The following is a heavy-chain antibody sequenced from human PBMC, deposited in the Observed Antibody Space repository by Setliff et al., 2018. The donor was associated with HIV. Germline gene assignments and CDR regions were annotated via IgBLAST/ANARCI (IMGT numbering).Heavy chain of an antibody. D-gene: IGHD3-3*01. J-gene: IGHJ4*02. Sequence: PSETLSLTCTVSDNSITNYYWNWIRQPPGKGLEWIGYIYHSGGAHYNPSLRSRVTISVDTSKNHFSLKLSSVTAADTAVFYCARVPFTTGFDYWGQGILVTVSS. CDR2: IYHSGGA. V-gene: IGHV4-59*08. CDR3: ARVPFTTGFDY. CDR1: DNSITNYY.